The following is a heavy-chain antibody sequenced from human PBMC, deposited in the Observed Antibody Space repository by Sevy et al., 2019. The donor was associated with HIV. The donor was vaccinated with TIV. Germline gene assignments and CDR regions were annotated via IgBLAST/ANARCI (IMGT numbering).Heavy chain of an antibody. J-gene: IGHJ3*02. Sequence: SETLSLTCAVYGGSFSGYYWSWIRQPPGKGLEWIGEINHSGGTNYNPSLKSRVTISVDTSKNQISLKVNSVTAADTAVFYCASHCTGSSCSHAFDIWGQRTRVTVSS. CDR3: ASHCTGSSCSHAFDI. D-gene: IGHD2-15*01. V-gene: IGHV4-34*01. CDR2: INHSGGT. CDR1: GGSFSGYY.